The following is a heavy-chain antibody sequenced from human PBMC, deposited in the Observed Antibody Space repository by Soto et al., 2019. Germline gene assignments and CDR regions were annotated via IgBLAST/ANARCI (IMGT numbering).Heavy chain of an antibody. CDR1: GFTFSTHS. V-gene: IGHV3-48*02. Sequence: GSLRLSCAASGFTFSTHSMTWVRQAPGKGLEWISYISSTGGTTYHADSVKGRFTISRDTARNSLYLEMNSLRDEDTAVYFCARIAMRFLEWDAFDIWGQGTMVTVSS. J-gene: IGHJ3*02. CDR2: ISSTGGTT. D-gene: IGHD3-3*01. CDR3: ARIAMRFLEWDAFDI.